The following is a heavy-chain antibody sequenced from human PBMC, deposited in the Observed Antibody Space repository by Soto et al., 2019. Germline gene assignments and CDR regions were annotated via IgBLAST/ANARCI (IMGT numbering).Heavy chain of an antibody. CDR3: ARVSGYNWNDGDFDY. CDR2: IYHSGST. D-gene: IGHD1-1*01. V-gene: IGHV4-4*02. CDR1: GGSISSSNW. J-gene: IGHJ4*02. Sequence: SETLSLTCAVSGGSISSSNWWSWVRQPPGKGLEWIGEIYHSGSTNYNPSLKSRVTISVDKSKNQFSLKLSSVTAADTAVYYCARVSGYNWNDGDFDYWGQGTLVTVSS.